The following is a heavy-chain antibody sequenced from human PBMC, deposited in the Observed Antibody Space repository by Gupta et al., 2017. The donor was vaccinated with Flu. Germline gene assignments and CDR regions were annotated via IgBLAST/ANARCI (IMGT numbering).Heavy chain of an antibody. J-gene: IGHJ5*02. Sequence: QIQLQQSGPGLLRPSQTLALTCAISGDTVSSDSAAWNWLRQSPSRGLEWLGRTYYRSKWYSDYAVSMRGRVTITPDTSKNQFSLQLSSVSPEDTAVYYCARDGPGPVERRDGWFGPWGQGTQVTVSS. CDR2: TYYRSKWYS. V-gene: IGHV6-1*01. CDR1: GDTVSSDSAA. D-gene: IGHD6-19*01. CDR3: ARDGPGPVERRDGWFGP.